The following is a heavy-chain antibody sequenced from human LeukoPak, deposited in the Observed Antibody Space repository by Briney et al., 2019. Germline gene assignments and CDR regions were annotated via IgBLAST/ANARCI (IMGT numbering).Heavy chain of an antibody. J-gene: IGHJ4*02. D-gene: IGHD2-8*02. CDR2: IYYSGST. Sequence: SETLSLTCTVSGGSISSSSYYWGWIRQPPGKGLEWIGSIYYSGSTYYDPSLKSRVTISVDTSKNQFSLKLSSVTAADTAVYYCASSRSGRTDTGYFDYWGQGTLVTVPS. V-gene: IGHV4-39*01. CDR3: ASSRSGRTDTGYFDY. CDR1: GGSISSSSYY.